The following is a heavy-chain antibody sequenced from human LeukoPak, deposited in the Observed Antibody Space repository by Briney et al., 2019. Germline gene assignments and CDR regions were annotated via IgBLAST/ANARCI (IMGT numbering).Heavy chain of an antibody. CDR1: GYSISSGYY. CDR2: IYHSGST. J-gene: IGHJ4*02. Sequence: PSETLSLTCTVSGYSISSGYYWGWIRQPPGKGLEWIGSIYHSGSTYYNPSLKSRVTISVDTSKNQFSLKLSSVTAADTAVYYCARDLRITMIVFGPTFDYWGQGTLVTVSS. V-gene: IGHV4-38-2*02. D-gene: IGHD3-22*01. CDR3: ARDLRITMIVFGPTFDY.